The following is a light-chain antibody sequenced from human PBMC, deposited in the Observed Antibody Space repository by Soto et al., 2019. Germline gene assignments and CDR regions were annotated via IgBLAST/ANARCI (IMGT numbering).Light chain of an antibody. CDR3: TSYVGSDIWA. J-gene: IGLJ3*02. CDR2: EVS. CDR1: SSDVGAYKY. V-gene: IGLV2-8*01. Sequence: QSALTQPPSASGSPGQSVTISCTGTSSDVGAYKYVSWYQQYPGKAPKLMIYEVSKRPSGVPDRFSGSKSGNTASLTVSGLQAEDEADYSCTSYVGSDIWAFGGGTKLTV.